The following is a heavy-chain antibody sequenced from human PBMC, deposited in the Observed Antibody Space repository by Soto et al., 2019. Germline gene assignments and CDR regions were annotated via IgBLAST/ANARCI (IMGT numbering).Heavy chain of an antibody. D-gene: IGHD2-15*01. CDR3: ARESRYCSGGSCYFLPGIDY. J-gene: IGHJ4*02. CDR1: GDSISSYY. CDR2: IYYSGST. V-gene: IGHV4-59*01. Sequence: PSETLSLTCAVSGDSISSYYWSWIRQPPGKGLEWIGYIYYSGSTNYNPSLKSRVTISVDTSKNQFSLKLSSVTAADTAVYYCARESRYCSGGSCYFLPGIDYWGQGTLVTVSS.